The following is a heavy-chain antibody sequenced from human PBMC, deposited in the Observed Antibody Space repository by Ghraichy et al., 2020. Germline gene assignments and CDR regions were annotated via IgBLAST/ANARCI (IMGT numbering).Heavy chain of an antibody. CDR1: GGSISSYY. J-gene: IGHJ2*01. Sequence: SETLSLTCTVSGGSISSYYWSWIRQPPGKGLEWIGYIYYSGSTNYNPSLKSRVTISVDTSKNQFSLKLSSVTAADTAVYYCARSKVVVAWYFDLWGRGTLVTVSS. CDR2: IYYSGST. CDR3: ARSKVVVAWYFDL. V-gene: IGHV4-59*01. D-gene: IGHD2-15*01.